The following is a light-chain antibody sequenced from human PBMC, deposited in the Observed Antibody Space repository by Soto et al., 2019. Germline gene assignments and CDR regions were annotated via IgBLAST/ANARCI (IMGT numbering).Light chain of an antibody. CDR2: ATS. CDR3: LHDYNYPRT. J-gene: IGKJ1*01. CDR1: QDIEDD. Sequence: AIQMTQSPSSLSASVGDTVTITCRASQDIEDDLGWYQQKPGKAPKLLIYATSSLQSGVPSRFSGSGSGTDFSLSIRSLQPEDSATHYCLHDYNYPRTVGQGTKVDSK. V-gene: IGKV1-6*01.